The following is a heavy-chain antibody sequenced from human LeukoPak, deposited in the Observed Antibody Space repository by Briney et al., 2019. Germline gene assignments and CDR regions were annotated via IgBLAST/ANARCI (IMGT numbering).Heavy chain of an antibody. J-gene: IGHJ4*02. CDR3: AKDPLDYGDYPDY. CDR1: GFIFGNYA. CDR2: ISGRGAST. Sequence: PGGSLRLSCAASGFIFGNYAMSWVRQPPGKGLEWVSAISGRGASTYYAGSVKGRFTISRDNSKNTLYLQMNSLRVGDTAVYYCAKDPLDYGDYPDYWGQGTLVTVSS. D-gene: IGHD4-17*01. V-gene: IGHV3-23*01.